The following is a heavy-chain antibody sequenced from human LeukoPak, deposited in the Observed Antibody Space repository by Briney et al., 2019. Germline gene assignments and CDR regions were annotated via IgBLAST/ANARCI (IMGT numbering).Heavy chain of an antibody. V-gene: IGHV4-59*01. Sequence: SETLSLTCTVSGGSIGSYYWSWIRQPPGKGLECIGYIYYSGNTNYNPSLKSRVTILVDASKNQFSLKLTSVTAADTAVYYCARDRRRQWLVRTAFDIWGQGTMVTVSS. CDR2: IYYSGNT. CDR3: ARDRRRQWLVRTAFDI. J-gene: IGHJ3*02. D-gene: IGHD6-19*01. CDR1: GGSIGSYY.